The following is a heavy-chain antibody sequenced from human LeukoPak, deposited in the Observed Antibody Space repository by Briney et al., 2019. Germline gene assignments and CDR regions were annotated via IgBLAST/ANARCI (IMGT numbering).Heavy chain of an antibody. J-gene: IGHJ5*02. V-gene: IGHV1-2*02. CDR1: GYTFTGYY. CDR3: ASRRIAAAGTLFDP. Sequence: GASVKVSCKASGYTFTGYYMHWVRQAPGQGLEWMGWINPNSGGTNYAQKFQGRVTMTRDTSISTAYMELSRLRSDDTAVYYCASRRIAAAGTLFDPWGQGTLVTVSS. D-gene: IGHD6-13*01. CDR2: INPNSGGT.